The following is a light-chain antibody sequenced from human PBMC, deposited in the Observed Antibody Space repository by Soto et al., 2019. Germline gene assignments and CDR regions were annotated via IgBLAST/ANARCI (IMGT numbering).Light chain of an antibody. CDR3: QQYAGSST. Sequence: EIVLTQSPGTLSLSPGERATLSCRASQSVSSSSLAWYQQKPGQAPRLLIFGASSRATGIPDRFSGSGSGTDFTVTISRLEPEDFAVYYCQQYAGSSTFGQGTKVDIK. J-gene: IGKJ1*01. CDR1: QSVSSSS. V-gene: IGKV3-20*01. CDR2: GAS.